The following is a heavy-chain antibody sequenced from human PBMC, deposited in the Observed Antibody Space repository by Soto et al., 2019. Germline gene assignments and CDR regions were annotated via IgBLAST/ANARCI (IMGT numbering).Heavy chain of an antibody. Sequence: LRLSCAASGFTFSSYSMNWVRQAPGNGLEWVSSISSSSSYIYYADSVKGRFTISRDNAKNSLYLQMNSLRAEDTAVYYCARDHIAAAGTPSPIWGQGTLVTVSS. CDR1: GFTFSSYS. V-gene: IGHV3-21*01. CDR3: ARDHIAAAGTPSPI. CDR2: ISSSSSYI. J-gene: IGHJ4*02. D-gene: IGHD6-13*01.